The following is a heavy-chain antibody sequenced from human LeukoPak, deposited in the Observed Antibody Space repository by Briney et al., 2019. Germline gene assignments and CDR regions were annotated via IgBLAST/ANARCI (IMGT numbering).Heavy chain of an antibody. CDR2: ISSSSSYI. D-gene: IGHD6-13*01. CDR3: ARVPLKAAARLKDDY. J-gene: IGHJ4*02. Sequence: GGSLRLSCAASGFTFSSYSMNWVRQAPGKGLEWVSSISSSSSYIYYADSVKGRFTISRDNAKNSLYLQMNSLRAEDTAVYYCARVPLKAAARLKDDYWGQGTLVTVSS. CDR1: GFTFSSYS. V-gene: IGHV3-21*01.